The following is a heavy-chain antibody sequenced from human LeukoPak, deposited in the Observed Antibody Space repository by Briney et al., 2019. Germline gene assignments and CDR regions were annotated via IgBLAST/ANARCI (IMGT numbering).Heavy chain of an antibody. D-gene: IGHD3-22*01. Sequence: KTGGSLRLSCAASGFTFSSYAMSWVRQAPGKGLEWVSSISSSSSYIYYADSVKGRFTISRDNAKNSLYLQMNSLRAEDTAVYYCARGHSSGYYYDFDYWGQGTLVTVSS. CDR1: GFTFSSYA. J-gene: IGHJ4*02. CDR2: ISSSSSYI. CDR3: ARGHSSGYYYDFDY. V-gene: IGHV3-21*01.